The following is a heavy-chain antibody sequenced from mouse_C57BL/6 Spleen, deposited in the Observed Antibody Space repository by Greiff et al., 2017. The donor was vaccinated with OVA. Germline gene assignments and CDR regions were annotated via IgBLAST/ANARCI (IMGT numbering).Heavy chain of an antibody. CDR2: ISSGSSTI. J-gene: IGHJ3*01. Sequence: EVQLVESGGGLVKPGGSLKLSCAASGFTFSDYGMHWVRQAPEKGLEWVAYISSGSSTIYYAATVKGRFTISRANATNTLFLQMTSLRSEDTAMYYCAREDYDGSFAYWGQGTLVTVSA. D-gene: IGHD2-4*01. CDR1: GFTFSDYG. CDR3: AREDYDGSFAY. V-gene: IGHV5-17*01.